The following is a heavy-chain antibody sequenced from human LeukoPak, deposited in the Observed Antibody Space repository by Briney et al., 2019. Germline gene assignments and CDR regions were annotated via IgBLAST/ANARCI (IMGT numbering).Heavy chain of an antibody. CDR1: GYTFTSYG. V-gene: IGHV1-18*01. CDR3: AREYCSSTSCYESWFAP. Sequence: ASVKVSCKASGYTFTSYGISWVRQAPGQGLEWMGWISAYNGNTNYAQKLQGRVTMTTDTSTSTAYMELRSLRSDDTAVYYCAREYCSSTSCYESWFAPWGQGTLVTVSS. D-gene: IGHD2-2*01. CDR2: ISAYNGNT. J-gene: IGHJ5*02.